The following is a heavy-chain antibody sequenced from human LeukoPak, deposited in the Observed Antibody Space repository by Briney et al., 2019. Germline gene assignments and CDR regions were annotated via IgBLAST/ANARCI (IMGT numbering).Heavy chain of an antibody. CDR3: AREYCSSTSCYEDDY. CDR2: ISAYNGNT. CDR1: GSTFISYG. V-gene: IGHV1-18*01. J-gene: IGHJ4*02. D-gene: IGHD2-2*01. Sequence: ALVKASCKASGSTFISYGISWVPQAPGHGLEWLGWISAYNGNTNYAQKLQGRVTMTTDTSTSTAYMELRSLRSDDTAVYYWAREYCSSTSCYEDDYWGQGTLVTVSS.